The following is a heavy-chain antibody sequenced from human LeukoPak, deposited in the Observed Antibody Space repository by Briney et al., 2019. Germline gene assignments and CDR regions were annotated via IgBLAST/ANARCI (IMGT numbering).Heavy chain of an antibody. CDR1: GGSFSGYY. Sequence: SETLSLTCAVYGGSFSGYYWSWIRQPPGKGLEWIGEINHSGSTNYNPSLKSRVTISVDTSKNQFSLKLSSVTAADTAVYYCARALTGGDYWGQGTLVTVSS. CDR2: INHSGST. V-gene: IGHV4-34*01. CDR3: ARALTGGDY. J-gene: IGHJ4*02. D-gene: IGHD3-10*01.